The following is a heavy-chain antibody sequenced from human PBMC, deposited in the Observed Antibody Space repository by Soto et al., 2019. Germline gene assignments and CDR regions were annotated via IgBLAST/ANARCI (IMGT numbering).Heavy chain of an antibody. Sequence: PLLESGGGLVQPGGSLRLSCAASGFTFSNYGMSWVRQAPGKGLEWVSFISGSGDSTYYADPVKGRFTISRDNSKNTLYLQMNSLRAEDTAVYYCAKAFRYGMDVWGQGTTVTVSS. CDR3: AKAFRYGMDV. CDR2: ISGSGDST. J-gene: IGHJ6*02. V-gene: IGHV3-23*01. CDR1: GFTFSNYG.